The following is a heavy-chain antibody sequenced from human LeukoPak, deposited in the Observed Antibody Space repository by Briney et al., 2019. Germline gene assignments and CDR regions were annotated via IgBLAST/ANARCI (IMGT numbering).Heavy chain of an antibody. J-gene: IGHJ4*02. V-gene: IGHV4-34*01. CDR1: GGSFSGSF. D-gene: IGHD5/OR15-5a*01. CDR3: AREGYNFYGAQDY. Sequence: SETLSLTCAVYGGSFSGSFWTWIRQPPGKGLEWIGGIKDSGSTNYNPYLKSRVTISLDTSKNQFSLKVTSVTAADTAVYYCAREGYNFYGAQDYWGQGTLVTVSS. CDR2: IKDSGST.